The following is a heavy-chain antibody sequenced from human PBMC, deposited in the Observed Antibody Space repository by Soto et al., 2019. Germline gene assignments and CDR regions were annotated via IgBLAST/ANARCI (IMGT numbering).Heavy chain of an antibody. Sequence: ESGGGVVQPGRSLRLSCAASGFTFSSYAMHWVRQAPGKGLEWVAVISYDGSNKYYADSVKGRFTISRDNSKNTLYLQMNSLRAEDTAVYYCARDLVHYWGQGTLVTVSS. D-gene: IGHD3-10*01. CDR2: ISYDGSNK. CDR3: ARDLVHY. V-gene: IGHV3-30-3*01. CDR1: GFTFSSYA. J-gene: IGHJ4*02.